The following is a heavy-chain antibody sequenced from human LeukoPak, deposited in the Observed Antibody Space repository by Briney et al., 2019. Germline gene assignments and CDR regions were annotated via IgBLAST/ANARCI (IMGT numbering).Heavy chain of an antibody. J-gene: IGHJ4*02. D-gene: IGHD6-13*01. Sequence: SETLSLSCTVCRGSISSGGYYWSWIRRPPGKGLEWIVYIYYSGSTYYNPSLKSRVTISVDRSKNQFSLKLSSVTAADTAVYYCARVMQQLLGPVGYFDYWGQWTLVTISS. CDR3: ARVMQQLLGPVGYFDY. V-gene: IGHV4-30-2*01. CDR2: IYYSGST. CDR1: RGSISSGGYY.